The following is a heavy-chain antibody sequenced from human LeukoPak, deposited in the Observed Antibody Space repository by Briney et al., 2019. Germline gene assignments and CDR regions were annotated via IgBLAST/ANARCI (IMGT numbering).Heavy chain of an antibody. V-gene: IGHV4-4*07. D-gene: IGHD3-10*01. Sequence: PSGTLSLTCTVSGGSISSYYWSWIRQPAGKGLEWIGRIYTSGSTNYNPSLKSRVTMSVDTSKNQFSLKLSSVTAADTAVYYCARVAHPGGVSYYGSGYDAFDIWGQGTMVTVSS. J-gene: IGHJ3*02. CDR3: ARVAHPGGVSYYGSGYDAFDI. CDR1: GGSISSYY. CDR2: IYTSGST.